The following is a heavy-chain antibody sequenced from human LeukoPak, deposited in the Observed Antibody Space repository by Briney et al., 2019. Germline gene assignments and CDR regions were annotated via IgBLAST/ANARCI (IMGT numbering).Heavy chain of an antibody. J-gene: IGHJ6*02. D-gene: IGHD3-16*01. Sequence: PSETLSLTCAVYGGSFSGYYWSWIRQPPGKGLEWIGEINHSGSTNYNPSLKSRVTISVDTSKNQFSLKLSSVTAADTAVYYCASPGELPPDYYYYYGMDVWGQGTTVTVSS. CDR1: GGSFSGYY. V-gene: IGHV4-34*01. CDR3: ASPGELPPDYYYYYGMDV. CDR2: INHSGST.